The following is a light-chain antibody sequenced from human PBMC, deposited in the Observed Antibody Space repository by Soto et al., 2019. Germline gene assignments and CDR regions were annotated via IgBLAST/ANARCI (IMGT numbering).Light chain of an antibody. V-gene: IGKV1-39*01. CDR3: QRTYNAPFT. CDR2: AAS. J-gene: IGKJ3*01. CDR1: DSIDRY. Sequence: DIQMTQSPSSLSAFVGETVTINCRATDSIDRYLNWYQQKPGQAPRVLITAASTLESGVPSRFSGSGSVTDFTLTINNLQPEDFATYYCQRTYNAPFTFGPGTKVSIK.